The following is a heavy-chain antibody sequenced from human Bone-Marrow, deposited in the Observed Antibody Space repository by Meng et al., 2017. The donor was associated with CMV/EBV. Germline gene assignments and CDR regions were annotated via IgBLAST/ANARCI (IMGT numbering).Heavy chain of an antibody. Sequence: GESLKISCAASGLTFSSYWMHWVRQAPGKGLVWVSSISSDGSRTSYADSVKGRFTISRDDAKNTLYLQMNRLRAEDTAEYFCARDPYCTNSKCLTGAYFDTWGQGTLVTVSS. CDR2: ISSDGSRT. J-gene: IGHJ5*02. CDR1: GLTFSSYW. CDR3: ARDPYCTNSKCLTGAYFDT. V-gene: IGHV3-74*01. D-gene: IGHD2-8*01.